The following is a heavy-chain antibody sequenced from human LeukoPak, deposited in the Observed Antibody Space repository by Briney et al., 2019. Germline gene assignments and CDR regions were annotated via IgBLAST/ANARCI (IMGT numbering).Heavy chain of an antibody. CDR3: AKEKGPGLSGWSPFDY. D-gene: IGHD6-19*01. J-gene: IGHJ4*02. CDR2: ISWNSGSI. CDR1: GFTFDDYA. Sequence: GRSLRLSCAASGFTFDDYAMHWVRQAPGKGLEWVSGISWNSGSIGYADSVKGRFTISRDNAKNSLYLQMNSLRAEDTALYYCAKEKGPGLSGWSPFDYWGQGTLVTVSS. V-gene: IGHV3-9*01.